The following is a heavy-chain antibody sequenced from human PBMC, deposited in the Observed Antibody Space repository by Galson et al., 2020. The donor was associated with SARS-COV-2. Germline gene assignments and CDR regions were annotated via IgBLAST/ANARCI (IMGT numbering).Heavy chain of an antibody. CDR1: GGPFSNYT. D-gene: IGHD3-22*01. Sequence: SVTVSCKASGGPFSNYTISWVRQAPGQGLAWMGRVIPMFALANYAQTFQGRVTLTAAISTSTAYMELTSLRSEDTAVYYCARAKGNYYDPSGYYTLDYAFDFWGQGTMVTVSS. CDR2: VIPMFALA. V-gene: IGHV1-69*02. J-gene: IGHJ3*01. CDR3: ARAKGNYYDPSGYYTLDYAFDF.